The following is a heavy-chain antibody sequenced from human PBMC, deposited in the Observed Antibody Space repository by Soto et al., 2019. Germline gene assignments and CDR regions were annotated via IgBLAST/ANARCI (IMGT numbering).Heavy chain of an antibody. J-gene: IGHJ4*02. Sequence: EVQLLESGGGLVQPGGSLRLSCAASGFTFNNYAMSWVRQAPGEGLEWVSAISGSGGTTYYAESVKGRFTISRDNSKNTLYLQMSRLRAEDTAVYYCAKFLVGPGGRSGWPGYFDCWGQRGLVTVSS. D-gene: IGHD6-25*01. CDR3: AKFLVGPGGRSGWPGYFDC. CDR1: GFTFNNYA. CDR2: ISGSGGTT. V-gene: IGHV3-23*01.